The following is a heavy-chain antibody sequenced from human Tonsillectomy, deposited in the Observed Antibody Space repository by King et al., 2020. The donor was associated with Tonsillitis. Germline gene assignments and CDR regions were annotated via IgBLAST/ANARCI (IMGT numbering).Heavy chain of an antibody. D-gene: IGHD5-18*01. CDR2: ISGSGGST. CDR3: EKGGPVDTQPFDY. V-gene: IGHV3-23*04. Sequence: VQLVESGGGLVQPGGSLRLSCAASGFRFSSYVMSWVRQAPGKGLEWVTGISGSGGSTDYADSVKGRFTISRDNSKNTLYVQMNSLRAEDTAVYYCEKGGPVDTQPFDYWGQGILVTVSS. CDR1: GFRFSSYV. J-gene: IGHJ4*02.